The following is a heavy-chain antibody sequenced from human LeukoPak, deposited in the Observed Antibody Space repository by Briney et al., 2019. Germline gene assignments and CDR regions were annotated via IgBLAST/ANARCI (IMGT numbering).Heavy chain of an antibody. V-gene: IGHV3-30*02. D-gene: IGHD1-26*01. CDR3: ARPPGGATSSLYFQH. CDR1: GFTFSSYG. J-gene: IGHJ1*01. Sequence: AGGSLRLSCAASGFTFSSYGMHWVRQAPGKGLEWVAFIRNDGNIKYYADSVKGRFTISRDNSKNTLYLQMNSLRAEDTAVYYCARPPGGATSSLYFQHWGQGTLVTVSS. CDR2: IRNDGNIK.